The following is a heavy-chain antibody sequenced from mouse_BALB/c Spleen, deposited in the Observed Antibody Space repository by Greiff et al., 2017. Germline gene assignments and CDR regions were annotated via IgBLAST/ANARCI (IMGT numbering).Heavy chain of an antibody. D-gene: IGHD2-4*01. CDR3: ARDDYDNPFAY. CDR1: GFNIKDTY. Sequence: EVQLQQSGAELVKPGASVKLSCTASGFNIKDTYMHWVKQRPEQGLEWIGRIDPANGNTKYDPKFQGKATITADTSSNTAYLQLSSLTSEDTAVYYCARDDYDNPFAYWGQGTLVTVSA. V-gene: IGHV14-3*02. J-gene: IGHJ3*01. CDR2: IDPANGNT.